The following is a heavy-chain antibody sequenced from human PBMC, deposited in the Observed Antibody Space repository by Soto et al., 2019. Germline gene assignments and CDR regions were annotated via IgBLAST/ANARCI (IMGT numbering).Heavy chain of an antibody. CDR1: GYSFTTNW. CDR2: IYPDDSDT. J-gene: IGHJ5*02. V-gene: IGHV5-51*01. CDR3: ARRTTSRFDP. D-gene: IGHD4-17*01. Sequence: GESLKISCXGSGYSFTTNWIGWVRQMPGKGLEWMGIIYPDDSDTTYSPSFQGQVSISVDKSISTAYLQWSSLKASDTALYYCARRTTSRFDPWGQGTLVTVSS.